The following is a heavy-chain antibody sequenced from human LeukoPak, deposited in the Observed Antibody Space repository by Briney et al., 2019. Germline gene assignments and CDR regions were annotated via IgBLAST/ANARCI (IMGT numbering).Heavy chain of an antibody. J-gene: IGHJ4*02. CDR1: GFTFDDYA. CDR3: AKGFSQDY. V-gene: IGHV3-9*01. D-gene: IGHD2/OR15-2a*01. Sequence: PGGSLRLSCAASGFTFDDYAMHWVRQAPGKGLEWVSGISWNSGSIGYADSVKGRFTISRDNSKNTLYLQMSSLRAEDTAVYYCAKGFSQDYWGQGTLVTVSS. CDR2: ISWNSGSI.